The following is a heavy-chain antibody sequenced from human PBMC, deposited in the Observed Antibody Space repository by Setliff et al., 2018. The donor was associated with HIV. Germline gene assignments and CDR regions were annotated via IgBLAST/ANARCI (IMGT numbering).Heavy chain of an antibody. Sequence: SETLSLTCTVSGGSISSSTYYWCWIRQPPGKGLEWIGSISYVGSTYYNSSLKSRVTISVDTSKNQFSLNLNSVTAADTAVYYCARLLAAYDQRYFQHWGQGTLVTVSS. CDR1: GGSISSSTYY. CDR3: ARLLAAYDQRYFQH. J-gene: IGHJ1*01. CDR2: ISYVGST. V-gene: IGHV4-39*01. D-gene: IGHD3-22*01.